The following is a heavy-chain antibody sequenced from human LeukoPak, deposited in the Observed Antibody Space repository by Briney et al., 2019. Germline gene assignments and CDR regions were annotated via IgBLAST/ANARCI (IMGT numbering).Heavy chain of an antibody. V-gene: IGHV4-4*07. Sequence: SETLSLTCTVSGGSISSYYWSWIRQPAGKGLEWIGRIYTSGSTNYNPSLKSRVTMSVDTSKNQFSLKLSSVTAADTAVYYCARDQGSILLGYFDYWGQGTLDTVSS. D-gene: IGHD2-2*01. CDR3: ARDQGSILLGYFDY. CDR1: GGSISSYY. J-gene: IGHJ4*02. CDR2: IYTSGST.